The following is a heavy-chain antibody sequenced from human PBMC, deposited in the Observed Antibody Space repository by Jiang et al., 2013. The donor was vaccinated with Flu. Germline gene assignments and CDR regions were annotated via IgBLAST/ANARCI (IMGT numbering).Heavy chain of an antibody. J-gene: IGHJ4*02. V-gene: IGHV4-34*01. Sequence: LLKPSETLSLTCAVYGGSFSGYYWSWIRQPPGKGLEWIGEINHSGSTNYNPSLKSRVTISVDTSKNQFSLKLSSVTAADTAVYYCAREEQPRLFDYWGQGTLVTVSS. CDR1: GGSFSGYY. D-gene: IGHD3-16*01. CDR3: AREEQPRLFDY. CDR2: INHSGST.